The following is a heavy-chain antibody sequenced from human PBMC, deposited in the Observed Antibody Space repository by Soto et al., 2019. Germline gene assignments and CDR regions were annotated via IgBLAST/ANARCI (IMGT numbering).Heavy chain of an antibody. CDR2: IYYSGST. CDR1: GGSFTDYY. CDR3: AAGRGLTRYY. V-gene: IGHV4-39*01. Sequence: SETLSLTCTVYGGSFTDYYWGWIRQPPGKGLEWIGSIYYSGSTYYNPSLKSRVTISVDTSKNQFSLKLSSVTAADTAVYYCAAGRGLTRYYWGQGTLVTVSS. D-gene: IGHD1-26*01. J-gene: IGHJ4*02.